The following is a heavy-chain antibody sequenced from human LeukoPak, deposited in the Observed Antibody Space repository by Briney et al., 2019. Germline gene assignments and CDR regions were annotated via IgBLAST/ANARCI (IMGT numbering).Heavy chain of an antibody. J-gene: IGHJ4*02. D-gene: IGHD6-19*01. V-gene: IGHV3-23*01. CDR1: GFTFSSHG. CDR2: ISGRGGST. CDR3: ASWGSGWYYFDY. Sequence: GGSLRLSCAASGFTFSSHGMSWVRQAPGKGLEWVSAISGRGGSTNYADSVKGRFTISRDNFKNTLYLQMNSLRAEDTAVYYCASWGSGWYYFDYWGQGTLVTVSS.